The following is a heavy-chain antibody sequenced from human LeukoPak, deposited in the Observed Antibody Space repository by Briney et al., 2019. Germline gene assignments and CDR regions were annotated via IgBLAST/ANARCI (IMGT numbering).Heavy chain of an antibody. CDR1: GFTFRSYS. CDR2: ISSISSYI. CDR3: ARDMASSPGYSSSWPLNAFDI. J-gene: IGHJ3*02. V-gene: IGHV3-21*01. Sequence: GGSLRLSCAASGFTFRSYSMNWVRQAPGKGLEGAPPISSISSYIYYADSVKGRFTISRDNAKNSLYLQMNSLRAEDTAVYYCARDMASSPGYSSSWPLNAFDIWGQGTMVTVSS. D-gene: IGHD6-13*01.